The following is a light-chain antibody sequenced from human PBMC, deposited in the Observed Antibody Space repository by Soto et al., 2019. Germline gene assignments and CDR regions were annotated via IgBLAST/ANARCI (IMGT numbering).Light chain of an antibody. V-gene: IGLV2-14*01. CDR1: SSGVGGYNY. CDR2: EVN. Sequence: QSALTQPASVSGSPGQSITISCTGTSSGVGGYNYVSWYQQHPGKAPQLMIYEVNNRPSGFSNRFSGSKSGNTASLTISGLQAEDEADYYCGSYTSSSTLLFGGGTKLTVL. J-gene: IGLJ2*01. CDR3: GSYTSSSTLL.